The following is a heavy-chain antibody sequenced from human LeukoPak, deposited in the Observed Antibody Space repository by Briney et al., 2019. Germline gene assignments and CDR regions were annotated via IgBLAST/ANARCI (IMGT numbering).Heavy chain of an antibody. CDR3: ARGGGHLDC. J-gene: IGHJ4*02. CDR2: IKQDGSDK. Sequence: GSLRLSCAASGFSFSSYWMSWVRQAPGKGLEWVANIKQDGSDKYYLTSVRGRFTISRDNAKNSLFLQMNSLRVEDTAVYYCARGGGHLDCWGQGTLVTVSS. CDR1: GFSFSSYW. V-gene: IGHV3-7*03. D-gene: IGHD4-23*01.